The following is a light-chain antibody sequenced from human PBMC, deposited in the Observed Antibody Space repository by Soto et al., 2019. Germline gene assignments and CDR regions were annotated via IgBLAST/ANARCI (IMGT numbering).Light chain of an antibody. Sequence: QSVLTQPPSASGTPGQRVTISCSGSNSNVGSNTVDWYQQLPGTAPKLLIYHNNQRPSGVPDRLSGSKSCTSASLAISGLQSEDEADYYCAAWDDSLNAVVFGGGTKLTVL. CDR3: AAWDDSLNAVV. CDR1: NSNVGSNT. J-gene: IGLJ2*01. V-gene: IGLV1-44*01. CDR2: HNN.